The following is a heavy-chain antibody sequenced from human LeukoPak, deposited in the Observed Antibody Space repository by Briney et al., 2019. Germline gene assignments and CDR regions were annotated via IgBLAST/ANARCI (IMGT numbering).Heavy chain of an antibody. D-gene: IGHD3-10*01. CDR3: ARAKFGLNAFDI. CDR1: GFTFDDYG. Sequence: PGGSLRLSCAASGFTFDDYGMSWVRQAPGKGLEWGSGINWNGGSTGYADSVKGRFTISRDNAKNSLYLQMNSLRAEDTALYYCARAKFGLNAFDIWGQGTMVTVSS. CDR2: INWNGGST. V-gene: IGHV3-20*04. J-gene: IGHJ3*02.